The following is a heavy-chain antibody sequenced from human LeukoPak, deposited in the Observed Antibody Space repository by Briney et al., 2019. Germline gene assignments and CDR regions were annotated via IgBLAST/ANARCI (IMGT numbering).Heavy chain of an antibody. CDR1: GFTFSSYS. CDR3: GRDRGGGDIVVVVAALDV. Sequence: GGSLRLSCAASGFTFSSYSMNWVRQAPGKGLEWVSSISSSSSYIYYADSVKGRFTISRDNAKNSLYLQMNSLRAEDTAVYYCGRDRGGGDIVVVVAALDVWGKGTTVTVSS. CDR2: ISSSSSYI. D-gene: IGHD2-15*01. J-gene: IGHJ6*04. V-gene: IGHV3-21*01.